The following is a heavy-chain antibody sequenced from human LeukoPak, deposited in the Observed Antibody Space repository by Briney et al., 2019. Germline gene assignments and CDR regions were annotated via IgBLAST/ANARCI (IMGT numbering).Heavy chain of an antibody. J-gene: IGHJ6*03. V-gene: IGHV4-61*02. D-gene: IGHD3-3*01. CDR1: GGSISSGSYY. Sequence: SETLSLTCTVSGGSISSGSYYWTWIRQPAGKGLEWIGRVYTTGSTNYNPSLKSRVTISVDTSKDQFSLKLSSVSAADTAVYYCARATRHYDFWSDAPYYYYMDVWGKGTTVAVSS. CDR2: VYTTGST. CDR3: ARATRHYDFWSDAPYYYYMDV.